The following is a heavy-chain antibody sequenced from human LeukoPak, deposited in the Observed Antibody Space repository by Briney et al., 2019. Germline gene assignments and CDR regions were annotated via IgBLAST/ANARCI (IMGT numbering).Heavy chain of an antibody. Sequence: GGSLRLSCAASGFTFRSYGMNWVRQAPGTGLEWVSSISSNSDYIYYADSVKGRFTISRDNAKNSLYLQMNSLRAEDSAVYYCAKDVVSTSWLDAFDMWGQGTMVTVSS. D-gene: IGHD2-2*01. J-gene: IGHJ3*02. CDR2: ISSNSDYI. V-gene: IGHV3-21*01. CDR1: GFTFRSYG. CDR3: AKDVVSTSWLDAFDM.